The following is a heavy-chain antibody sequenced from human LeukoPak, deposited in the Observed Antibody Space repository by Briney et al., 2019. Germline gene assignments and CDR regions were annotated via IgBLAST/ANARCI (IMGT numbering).Heavy chain of an antibody. CDR1: GFTFTTYW. D-gene: IGHD2-8*01. J-gene: IGHJ6*03. CDR2: MKPDGSEI. CDR3: AKDRCSNGIGCYYYYMDV. V-gene: IGHV3-7*01. Sequence: PGGPLRLSWAASGFTFTTYWVSWVRQAPGKGLEWVANMKPDGSEIFYVDSVKGRFTIPRDNAMNTLYLQMNSLGAEDTAVYYCAKDRCSNGIGCYYYYMDVWGEGTTVTISS.